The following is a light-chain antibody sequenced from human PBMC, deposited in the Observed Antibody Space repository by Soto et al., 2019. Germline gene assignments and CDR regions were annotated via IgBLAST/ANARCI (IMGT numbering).Light chain of an antibody. Sequence: VLTQSPGTLSLSPVERATLSCRASQSIDSNYLSWYQQKAGQAPRLLISGASTRATGIPDRFSGSGSGTDFTLTISRLEPEDFAVYYCQQQGRSWITFGQGTRLEI. CDR1: QSIDSNY. CDR2: GAS. V-gene: IGKV3-20*01. CDR3: QQQGRSWIT. J-gene: IGKJ5*01.